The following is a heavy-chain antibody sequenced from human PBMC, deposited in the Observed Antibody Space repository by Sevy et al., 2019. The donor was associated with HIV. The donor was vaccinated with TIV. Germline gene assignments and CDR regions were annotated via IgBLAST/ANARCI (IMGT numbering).Heavy chain of an antibody. CDR1: GFTFSSYG. V-gene: IGHV3-30*18. CDR2: ISYDGSNK. CDR3: AKGPHRSTSNPGDYYYYGMDV. D-gene: IGHD2-2*01. J-gene: IGHJ6*02. Sequence: GGSLRLSCAASGFTFSSYGMHWVRQAPGNGLEWVAVISYDGSNKYYADSVKGRFTISRDNSKNPLYLRMNSLRAEDTAVYYCAKGPHRSTSNPGDYYYYGMDVWGQGTAVTVSS.